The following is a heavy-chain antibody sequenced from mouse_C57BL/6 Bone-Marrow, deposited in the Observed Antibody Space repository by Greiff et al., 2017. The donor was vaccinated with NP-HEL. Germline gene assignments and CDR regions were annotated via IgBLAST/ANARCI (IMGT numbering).Heavy chain of an antibody. CDR2: IDPNSGGT. D-gene: IGHD2-5*01. J-gene: IGHJ2*01. CDR1: GYTFTSYW. Sequence: QVQLKQPGAELVKPGASVKLSCKASGYTFTSYWMHWVKQRPGRGLEWIGRIDPNSGGTKYNEKFKSKATLTVDKPSSTAYMQLSSLTSEDSAVYYCARSRRGVYSNYPSFDYWGQGTTLTVSS. V-gene: IGHV1-72*01. CDR3: ARSRRGVYSNYPSFDY.